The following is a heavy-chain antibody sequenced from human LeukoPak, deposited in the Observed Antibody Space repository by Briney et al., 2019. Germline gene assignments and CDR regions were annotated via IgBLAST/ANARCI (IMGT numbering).Heavy chain of an antibody. CDR1: GDSVSSNSTT. Sequence: SQTLSLTCAISGDSVSSNSTTWIWIRQSPSRGLEWLGRTYYRSKWYNDYGLSVKSRITVNPDTSKNQFSLQLNSVTPEDTAVYYCARAPHGSGCDYWSQGALVTVSS. V-gene: IGHV6-1*01. D-gene: IGHD6-19*01. CDR2: TYYRSKWYN. J-gene: IGHJ4*02. CDR3: ARAPHGSGCDY.